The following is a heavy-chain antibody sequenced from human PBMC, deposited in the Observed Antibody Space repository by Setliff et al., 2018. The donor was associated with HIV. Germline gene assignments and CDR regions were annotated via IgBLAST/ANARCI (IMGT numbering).Heavy chain of an antibody. CDR3: ATVGPTGAYFHD. Sequence: ASVKVSCKVSGSSLTELSIHWVRQTPGKGLQWMGGFDPEDGPDDGQTIYAWKFQGRVTMTEDTSTDTAYMVLARLTSEDTAVYFCATVGPTGAYFHDWGQGTQVTVSS. CDR1: GSSLTELS. D-gene: IGHD1-26*01. V-gene: IGHV1-24*01. CDR2: FDPEDGPDDGQT. J-gene: IGHJ4*02.